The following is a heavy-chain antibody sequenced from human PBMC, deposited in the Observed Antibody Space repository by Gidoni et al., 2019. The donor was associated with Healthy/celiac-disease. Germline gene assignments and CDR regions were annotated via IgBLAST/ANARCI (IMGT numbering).Heavy chain of an antibody. CDR3: AREDTLGY. J-gene: IGHJ4*02. CDR1: GLTFSSYS. V-gene: IGHV3-21*01. D-gene: IGHD7-27*01. CDR2: ISSSNIYI. Sequence: EVQLVESGGGLVKPGGSLRLACAASGLTFSSYSWHWVRQATGKGLGWVTSISSSNIYIYYADSVKGRFTSSIDNDKNSLYMKMNSLRAEDTAVYYCAREDTLGYWGQGTLVTVSS.